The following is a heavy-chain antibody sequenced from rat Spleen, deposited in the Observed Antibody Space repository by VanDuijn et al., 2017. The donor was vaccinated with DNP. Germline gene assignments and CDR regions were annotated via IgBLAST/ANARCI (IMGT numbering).Heavy chain of an antibody. CDR3: ARGGRSYFDY. D-gene: IGHD1-11*01. J-gene: IGHJ2*01. Sequence: EVQLVESGGGLVQPGRSLKLSCAASGFTFSNYNMAWVRQAPTKGLEWVAYIRYDGGSTYYGDSVKGRFTISRDNAKSTLYLQMASLRSEDTATYYCARGGRSYFDYWGQGVMVTVSS. CDR1: GFTFSNYN. V-gene: IGHV5-7*01. CDR2: IRYDGGST.